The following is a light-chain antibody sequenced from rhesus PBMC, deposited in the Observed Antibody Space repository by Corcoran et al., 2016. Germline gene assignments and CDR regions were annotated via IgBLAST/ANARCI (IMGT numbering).Light chain of an antibody. J-gene: IGKJ2*01. V-gene: IGKV3-24*04. CDR1: QSVGSY. Sequence: ETVVTQSPATLSLSPGERATLSCRASQSVGSYLAWYQQKPGQTPRLLIDGASRRATGIPDRFSGSWSGTDVTLTISSMEPEDVGLYYCQQSSNLYSFGQGTKVEIK. CDR2: GAS. CDR3: QQSSNLYS.